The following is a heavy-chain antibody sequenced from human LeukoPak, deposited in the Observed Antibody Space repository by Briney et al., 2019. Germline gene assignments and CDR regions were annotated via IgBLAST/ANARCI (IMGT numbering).Heavy chain of an antibody. CDR1: GGSFSGYY. CDR3: AVHYYGSGSYLEY. V-gene: IGHV4-34*01. CDR2: INHSGST. J-gene: IGHJ4*02. Sequence: PSDTPSLTCAVYGGSFSGYYWSWIRQPPGKGLEWIGEINHSGSTNYNPSLKSRVTISVDTSKNQFSLKLSSVTAADTAVYYCAVHYYGSGSYLEYWGQGTLVTVSS. D-gene: IGHD3-10*01.